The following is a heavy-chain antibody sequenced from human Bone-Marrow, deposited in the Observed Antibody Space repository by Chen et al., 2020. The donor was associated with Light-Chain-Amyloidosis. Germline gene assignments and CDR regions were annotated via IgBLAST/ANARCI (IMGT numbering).Heavy chain of an antibody. CDR3: ARGTMTSVDWSYYCDF. D-gene: IGHD3-22*01. Sequence: TWIRQHPGSGLEWIGYIYYGGNSRYNPSLMSRVTISLDTSKNQFSLNLSSVTAADTAVYYCARGTMTSVDWSYYCDFWGQGTLVTVSS. V-gene: IGHV4-31*02. CDR2: IYYGGNS. J-gene: IGHJ4*02.